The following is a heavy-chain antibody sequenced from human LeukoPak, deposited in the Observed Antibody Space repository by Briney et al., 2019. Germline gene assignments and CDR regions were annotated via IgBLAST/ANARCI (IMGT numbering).Heavy chain of an antibody. CDR2: IRGDGVTT. J-gene: IGHJ4*02. D-gene: IGHD3-3*01. CDR1: GFTFSSHG. V-gene: IGHV3-23*01. CDR3: ARERERFLNF. Sequence: GGSLRLSCAASGFTFSSHGMNWVRQAPGKGLEWVSGIRGDGVTTYYADSVKGRFTISRDNSKNTLYLQMNSLRAEDTAVYSCARERERFLNFWGQGTLVTVSS.